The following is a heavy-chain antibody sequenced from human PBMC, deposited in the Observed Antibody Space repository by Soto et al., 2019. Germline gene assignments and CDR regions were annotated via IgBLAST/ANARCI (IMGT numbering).Heavy chain of an antibody. Sequence: QVQLVESGGGVVQPGRSLRLSCAASGFTFSSYAMHWVRQAPGKGLEWVAVISYDGSNKYYADSVKGRFTISRDNSKNTLYLQMNSLRAEDTAVYYCARSRVRGASYYYYGMDVWGQGTTVTVSS. V-gene: IGHV3-30-3*01. CDR1: GFTFSSYA. CDR3: ARSRVRGASYYYYGMDV. CDR2: ISYDGSNK. J-gene: IGHJ6*02. D-gene: IGHD3-10*01.